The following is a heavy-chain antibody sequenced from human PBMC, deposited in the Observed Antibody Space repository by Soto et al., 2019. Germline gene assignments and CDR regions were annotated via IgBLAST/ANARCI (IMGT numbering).Heavy chain of an antibody. V-gene: IGHV4-34*01. CDR2: INHSGST. CDR3: ARGPRHDILTGYSYYFDY. Sequence: SETLSLTCAVYGGSFSGYYWSWIRQPPGKGLEWIGEINHSGSTNYNPSLKSRVTISVDTSKDQFSLKLRSVTAADTAVYYCARGPRHDILTGYSYYFDYWGQGTLVTVSS. D-gene: IGHD3-9*01. J-gene: IGHJ4*02. CDR1: GGSFSGYY.